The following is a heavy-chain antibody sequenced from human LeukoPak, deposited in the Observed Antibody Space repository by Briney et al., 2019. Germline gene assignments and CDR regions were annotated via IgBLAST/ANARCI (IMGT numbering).Heavy chain of an antibody. Sequence: ASETLSLTCTVSGGSISSYYWSWIRQPPGKGLEWIGYIYYSGSTNYNPSLKSRVTISVDTSKNQFSLKLSSVTAADTAVYYCARNYLGYCSSTSCYRYYYMDVWGKGTTVTVSS. CDR1: GGSISSYY. CDR3: ARNYLGYCSSTSCYRYYYMDV. V-gene: IGHV4-59*01. J-gene: IGHJ6*03. D-gene: IGHD2-2*01. CDR2: IYYSGST.